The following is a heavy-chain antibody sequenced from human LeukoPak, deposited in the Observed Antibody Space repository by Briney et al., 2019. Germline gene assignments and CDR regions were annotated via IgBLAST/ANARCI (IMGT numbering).Heavy chain of an antibody. D-gene: IGHD3-3*01. CDR3: TKVSKIFGVVVHEIDY. Sequence: GGSLRLSCAASGFSFNAHGMHWVRQAPGKGLEWVAFIRYDGSNNYYADSVKGRFTISRDNSKNTLYLQMSSLRVEDTAVYYCTKVSKIFGVVVHEIDYWGQGTLVTVSS. J-gene: IGHJ4*02. V-gene: IGHV3-30*02. CDR1: GFSFNAHG. CDR2: IRYDGSNN.